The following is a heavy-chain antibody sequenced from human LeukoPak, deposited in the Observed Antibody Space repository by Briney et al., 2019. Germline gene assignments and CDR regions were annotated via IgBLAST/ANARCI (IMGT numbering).Heavy chain of an antibody. J-gene: IGHJ5*02. D-gene: IGHD6-13*01. CDR1: GGSISSSNW. CDR3: ARVVAAAGNNWFDP. V-gene: IGHV4-4*02. CDR2: IYHSGST. Sequence: SETLSLTCAVSGGSISSSNWWSWVRQPPGKGLEWIGEIYHSGSTNYNPSLKSRVTISVDKSKNQFSLKLSSVTAADTAVYYCARVVAAAGNNWFDPWGQGTLVTVSS.